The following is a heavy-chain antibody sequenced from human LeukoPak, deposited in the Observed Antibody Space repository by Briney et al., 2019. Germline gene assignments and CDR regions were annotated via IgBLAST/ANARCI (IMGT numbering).Heavy chain of an antibody. CDR2: ISTRSTKI. D-gene: IGHD3-22*01. CDR1: GFTFSSYS. Sequence: GGSLRLSCAASGFTFSSYSMTWVRQAPGKGLEWVSHISTRSTKIYYADSVEGRFTISRDDAKNSLYLQMNSLSDEDTAIYYCAKERGPYYYDSSGCSDWGQGTLVIVSS. J-gene: IGHJ4*02. V-gene: IGHV3-48*02. CDR3: AKERGPYYYDSSGCSD.